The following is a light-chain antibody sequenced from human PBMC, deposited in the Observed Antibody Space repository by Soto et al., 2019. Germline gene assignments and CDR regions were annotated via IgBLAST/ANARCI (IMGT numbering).Light chain of an antibody. CDR1: QSVSSN. J-gene: IGKJ1*01. CDR3: QQYNNWPPA. V-gene: IGKV3D-15*01. Sequence: EIVMTQSPATLSVSPGERATLSCRASQSVSSNLAWYQQKPGQAPGLLIFDASTRATGIPARFSGSGSGTYFTLTISSLQSEDFTIYYCQQYNNWPPAFGQGTKVEFK. CDR2: DAS.